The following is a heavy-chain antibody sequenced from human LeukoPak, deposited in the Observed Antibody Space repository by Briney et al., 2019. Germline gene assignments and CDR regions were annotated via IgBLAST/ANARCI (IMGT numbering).Heavy chain of an antibody. CDR2: IIPILGIA. CDR3: AITKPRDGYNEQMTFDY. CDR1: GYTFTSYG. Sequence: SVKVSCTASGYTFTSYGIRWVRQAPGQGLEWMGRIIPILGIANYAQKFQGRVTITADKSTSTAYMELSSLRSEDTAVYYCAITKPRDGYNEQMTFDYWGQGTLVTVSS. J-gene: IGHJ4*02. V-gene: IGHV1-69*04. D-gene: IGHD5-12*01.